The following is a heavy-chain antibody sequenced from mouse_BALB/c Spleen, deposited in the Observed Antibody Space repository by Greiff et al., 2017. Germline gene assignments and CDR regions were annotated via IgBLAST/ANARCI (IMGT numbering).Heavy chain of an antibody. J-gene: IGHJ2*01. V-gene: IGHV1S137*01. CDR1: GYTFTDYA. Sequence: QVQLKQSGAELVRPGVSVKISCKGSGYTFTDYAMHWVKQSHAKSLEWIGVISTYYGDASYNQKFKGKATMTVDKSSSTAYMELARLTSEDSAIYYCARGGAYGYGFDYWGQGTTLTVSS. CDR2: ISTYYGDA. CDR3: ARGGAYGYGFDY. D-gene: IGHD2-2*01.